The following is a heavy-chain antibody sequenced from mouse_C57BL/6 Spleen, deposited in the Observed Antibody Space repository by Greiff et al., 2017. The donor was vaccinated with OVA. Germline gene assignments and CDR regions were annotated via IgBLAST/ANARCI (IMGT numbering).Heavy chain of an antibody. Sequence: QVQLQQSGAELVRPGASVTLSCKASGYTFTDYEMHWVKQTPVHGLEWIGAIDPETGGTAYNQKFKGKAILTADKSSSTAYMELRSLTSEDSAVYYCTRERGLRDYWGQCTTLTVSS. J-gene: IGHJ2*01. CDR1: GYTFTDYE. CDR3: TRERGLRDY. CDR2: IDPETGGT. V-gene: IGHV1-15*01.